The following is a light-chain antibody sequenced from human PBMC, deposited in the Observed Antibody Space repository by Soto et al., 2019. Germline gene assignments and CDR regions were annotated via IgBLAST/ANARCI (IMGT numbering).Light chain of an antibody. CDR1: SSDVGGYNS. Sequence: QSVLTQPASVSGSPGLSIAISCSGTSSDVGGYNSVSWYQQYPGKAPKLIIHDVTNRPSGVSDRFSGSKSGNTASLTISGLQAEDDDYYYCRSSTSSISYVFGSGTKVTVL. CDR3: RSSTSSISYV. J-gene: IGLJ1*01. V-gene: IGLV2-14*01. CDR2: DVT.